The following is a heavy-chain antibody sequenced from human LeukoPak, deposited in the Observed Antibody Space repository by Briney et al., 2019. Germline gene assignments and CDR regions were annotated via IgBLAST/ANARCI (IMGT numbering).Heavy chain of an antibody. CDR1: GLGFSSFS. V-gene: IGHV3-21*01. CDR3: ARLRRTSDSSGYYYYYDY. CDR2: ITPTTSYI. D-gene: IGHD3-22*01. J-gene: IGHJ4*02. Sequence: PGGSLRLSCAASGLGFSSFSFNWIRQAPGKGLEWVSAITPTTSYIYYADSVRGRFTISRENAKNSLYLQMNSLRAEDTAVYYCARLRRTSDSSGYYYYYDYWGQGTLVTVSP.